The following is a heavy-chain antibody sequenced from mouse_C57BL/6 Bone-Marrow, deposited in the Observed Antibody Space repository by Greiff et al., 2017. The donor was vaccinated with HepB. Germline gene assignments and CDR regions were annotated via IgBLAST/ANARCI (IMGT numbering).Heavy chain of an antibody. J-gene: IGHJ3*01. V-gene: IGHV2-2*01. D-gene: IGHD1-1*01. CDR3: ASPHYYGSSYPAY. CDR1: GFSLTSYG. CDR2: IWSGGST. Sequence: QVQLKQSGPGLVQPSQSLSITCTVSGFSLTSYGVHWVRQSPGKGLEWLGVIWSGGSTDYNAAFISRLSISKDNSKSQVFFKMNSLQADDTAIYYCASPHYYGSSYPAYWGQGTLVTVSA.